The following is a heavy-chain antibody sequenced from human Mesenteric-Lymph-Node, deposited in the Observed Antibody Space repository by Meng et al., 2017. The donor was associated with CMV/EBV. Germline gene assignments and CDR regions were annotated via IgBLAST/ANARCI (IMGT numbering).Heavy chain of an antibody. Sequence: SETLSLTCAVYGGSFSGYYWSWIRQPPGKGLEWIGEINHSGSTNYNPSLKSRVTISVDTSKNQVSLNLTSVTAADTAVYYCATKVAAATYYFDYWGQGTLVTVSS. CDR3: ATKVAAATYYFDY. CDR1: GGSFSGYY. V-gene: IGHV4-34*01. CDR2: INHSGST. J-gene: IGHJ4*02. D-gene: IGHD2-15*01.